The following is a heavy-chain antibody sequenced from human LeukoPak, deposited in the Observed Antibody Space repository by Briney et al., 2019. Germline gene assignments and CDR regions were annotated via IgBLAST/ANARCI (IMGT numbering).Heavy chain of an antibody. Sequence: SVKVSCKASGGTFSSYAISWVRQAPGQGLEWMGGIIPIFGTANYAQKFQGRVTITADESTSTAYMELSSLRSEDTAVYYCARVLGYCSGGSCYSGEYLDYYGMDVWGQGTTVTVSS. CDR2: IIPIFGTA. V-gene: IGHV1-69*13. J-gene: IGHJ6*02. CDR3: ARVLGYCSGGSCYSGEYLDYYGMDV. CDR1: GGTFSSYA. D-gene: IGHD2-15*01.